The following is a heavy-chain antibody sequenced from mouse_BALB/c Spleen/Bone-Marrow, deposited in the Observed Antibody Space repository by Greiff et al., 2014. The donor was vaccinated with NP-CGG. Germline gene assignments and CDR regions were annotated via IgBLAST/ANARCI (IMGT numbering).Heavy chain of an antibody. V-gene: IGHV1-15*01. CDR2: IDPETGGT. J-gene: IGHJ3*01. CDR1: GYTFTDYK. CDR3: TIVAY. Sequence: VQLQQSGPGLVRPGTSGTLSCKASGYTFTDYKMHWVKQPPVHGLEWIGLIDPETGGTAYNQRFKGKAIMTADKSSSTAYMDLRSLTSEDSAVYYCTIVAYWGQGTLVTVSA.